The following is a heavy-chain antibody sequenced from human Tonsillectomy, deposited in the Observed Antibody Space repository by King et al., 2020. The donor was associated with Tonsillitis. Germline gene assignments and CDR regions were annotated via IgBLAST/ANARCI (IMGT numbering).Heavy chain of an antibody. D-gene: IGHD5/OR15-5a*01. J-gene: IGHJ6*03. V-gene: IGHV1-69*01. CDR3: ASDSGHGIRVSETKRSTYYYYYYMDV. CDR1: GGTFKRSA. Sequence: QLVQSGAEVKKPGSSVRVSCKAAGGTFKRSAISWVRQAPGQGLQWMGGTIPMFCTANYAHKFQGSVTITADESTSTAYMELSSLRSDDTAVYYCASDSGHGIRVSETKRSTYYYYYYMDVWGKGTTVTVSS. CDR2: TIPMFCTA.